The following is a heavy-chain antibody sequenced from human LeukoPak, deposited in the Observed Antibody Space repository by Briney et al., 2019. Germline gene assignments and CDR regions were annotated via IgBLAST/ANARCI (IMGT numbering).Heavy chain of an antibody. CDR2: MNPNSGNT. CDR1: GYTFTSYD. CDR3: ARAPLPPTMVRVRTKYYYYGMHV. D-gene: IGHD3-10*01. Sequence: GASVTVSCKASGYTFTSYDINWVRQATGQGLEWMGWMNPNSGNTGYAQKFQGRVTMTRNTSISTAYMELSSLRFEDTAVYYCARAPLPPTMVRVRTKYYYYGMHVWGQGTTVTVSS. V-gene: IGHV1-8*01. J-gene: IGHJ6*02.